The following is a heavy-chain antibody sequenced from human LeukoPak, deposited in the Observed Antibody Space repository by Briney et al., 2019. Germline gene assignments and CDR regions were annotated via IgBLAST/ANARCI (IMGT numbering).Heavy chain of an antibody. V-gene: IGHV1-2*02. Sequence: ASVKVSCKASGYTFTGYYMHWVRQAPGQGLAWMGWINPNSGGTNYAQKFQGRVTMTRATSISTAYMELSRLRSDDTAVYYCAGGAGYSYGYYYYGMDVWGQGTTVTVSS. J-gene: IGHJ6*02. CDR2: INPNSGGT. CDR3: AGGAGYSYGYYYYGMDV. D-gene: IGHD5-18*01. CDR1: GYTFTGYY.